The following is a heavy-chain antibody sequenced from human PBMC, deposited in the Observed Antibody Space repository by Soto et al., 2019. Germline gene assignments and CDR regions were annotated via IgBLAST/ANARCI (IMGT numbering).Heavy chain of an antibody. Sequence: SETLSLTCAVYGGSFSGYYWSWIRQPPGKGLEWIGEINHSGSTNYNPSLKSRVTISVDTSKNQFSLKLSSVTAADTAVYYCARVMIAAAGGDFDYWGQGTLVTVSS. J-gene: IGHJ4*02. D-gene: IGHD6-13*01. CDR3: ARVMIAAAGGDFDY. CDR2: INHSGST. CDR1: GGSFSGYY. V-gene: IGHV4-34*01.